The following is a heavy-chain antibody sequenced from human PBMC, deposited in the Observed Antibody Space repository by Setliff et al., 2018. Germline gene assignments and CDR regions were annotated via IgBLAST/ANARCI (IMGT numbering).Heavy chain of an antibody. CDR3: ARMSTSGPHYDY. CDR2: IHAGSSNT. J-gene: IGHJ4*02. CDR1: GYRFSSNA. D-gene: IGHD2-8*02. V-gene: IGHV1-3*01. Sequence: ASVKVSRKASGYRFSSNAFHWVRQAPGQTLEWMGWIHAGSSNTLYSQRFQDRITISRDTSATTVHMELSSLRSDDTAVYYCARMSTSGPHYDYWGQGTLVTVSS.